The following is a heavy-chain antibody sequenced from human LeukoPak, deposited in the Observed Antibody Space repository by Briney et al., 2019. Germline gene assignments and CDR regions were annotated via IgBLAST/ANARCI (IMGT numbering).Heavy chain of an antibody. CDR3: ARDTRLGFGESSYYFDY. CDR2: ISYDGSNK. V-gene: IGHV3-30-3*01. Sequence: GRSLRLSCAASGFTFSSYAMHWVRQAPGKGLEWVAVISYDGSNKYYADSVKGRFTISRDNSKNTLYLQMNSLRAEDTAVYYCARDTRLGFGESSYYFDYWGQGTLVTVSS. D-gene: IGHD3-10*01. CDR1: GFTFSSYA. J-gene: IGHJ4*02.